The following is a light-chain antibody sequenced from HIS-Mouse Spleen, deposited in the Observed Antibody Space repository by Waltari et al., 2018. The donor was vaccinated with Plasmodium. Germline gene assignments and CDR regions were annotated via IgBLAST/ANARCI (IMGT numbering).Light chain of an antibody. CDR3: QQYYSTPLT. CDR1: QSVLYSSNKQNY. CDR2: WAS. J-gene: IGKJ4*01. V-gene: IGKV4-1*01. Sequence: DIVMTQSPDSLAVSLGERATINCNSRQSVLYSSNKQNYLAWYQQKPGQPPKLLIYWASTRESGVPDRFSGSGSGTDFTLTISSLQAEDVAVYYCQQYYSTPLTFGGGTKVEIK.